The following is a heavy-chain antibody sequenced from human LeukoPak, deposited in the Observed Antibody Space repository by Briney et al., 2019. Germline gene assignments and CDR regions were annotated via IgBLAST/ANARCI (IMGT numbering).Heavy chain of an antibody. D-gene: IGHD6-6*01. V-gene: IGHV3-74*01. CDR3: ASGLASIAARHAFDI. J-gene: IGHJ3*02. CDR2: INSDGSST. Sequence: GGSLRLSCAASGFTFSSYWMHWVRQAPGKGLVWVSRINSDGSSTSYADSVKGRFTISRDNAKNTMYLQMNSLRAEDTAVYYCASGLASIAARHAFDIWGQGTMVTVSS. CDR1: GFTFSSYW.